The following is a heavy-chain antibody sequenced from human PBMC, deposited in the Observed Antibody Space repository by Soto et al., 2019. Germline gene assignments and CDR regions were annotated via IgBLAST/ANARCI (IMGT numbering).Heavy chain of an antibody. D-gene: IGHD5-12*01. V-gene: IGHV1-8*01. CDR2: MNPNSGNT. CDR3: ARALSGYSGYDSNWFDP. CDR1: GYTFTSYD. J-gene: IGHJ5*02. Sequence: GASVKVSCKASGYTFTSYDINWVRQATGQELEWMGWMNPNSGNTGYAQKFQGRVTMTRNTSISTAYMELSSLRSEDTAVYYCARALSGYSGYDSNWFDPWGQGTLVTVSS.